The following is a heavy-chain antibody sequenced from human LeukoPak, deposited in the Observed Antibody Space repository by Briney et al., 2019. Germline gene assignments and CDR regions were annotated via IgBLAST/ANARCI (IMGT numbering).Heavy chain of an antibody. V-gene: IGHV3-9*01. D-gene: IGHD2-21*01. CDR2: ISWNSGSI. CDR3: ARDAYCGGDCYIDY. J-gene: IGHJ4*02. Sequence: GGSLRLSCAASGFTFDDYAMYWVRQAPGKGLEWVSGISWNSGSIGYADSVKGRFTISRDNAKNSLYLQMNSLRAEDTAVYYCARDAYCGGDCYIDYWGQGTLVTVSS. CDR1: GFTFDDYA.